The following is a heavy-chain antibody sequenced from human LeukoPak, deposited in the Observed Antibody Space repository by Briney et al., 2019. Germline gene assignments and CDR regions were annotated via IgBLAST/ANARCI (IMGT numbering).Heavy chain of an antibody. CDR2: IYTSGIT. CDR3: ARSRARYYNSRGYYPDS. J-gene: IGHJ4*02. CDR1: GGSITSGTYY. Sequence: PSETLSLTXTVSGGSITSGTYYWRWIRQSAGKGLEWIGRIYTSGITDYNPSLKSRLAISLDTSNNHFSLRLGSVTAADTAVYYCARSRARYYNSRGYYPDSWGQGTLVTVSS. V-gene: IGHV4-61*02. D-gene: IGHD3-22*01.